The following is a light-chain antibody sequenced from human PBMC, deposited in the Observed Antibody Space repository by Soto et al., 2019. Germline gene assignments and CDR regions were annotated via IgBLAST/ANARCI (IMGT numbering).Light chain of an antibody. J-gene: IGLJ2*01. Sequence: QSVLTQPASVSGSPGQSITISCTGTSSDVGGYGYVSWYQQHPGKAPKLMIYEVSRRPSGVSNRFSGSKSGNTASLTISGLQAEDEADYYCSSYTSSTTGGVFGGGTKLTVL. CDR2: EVS. V-gene: IGLV2-14*01. CDR3: SSYTSSTTGGV. CDR1: SSDVGGYGY.